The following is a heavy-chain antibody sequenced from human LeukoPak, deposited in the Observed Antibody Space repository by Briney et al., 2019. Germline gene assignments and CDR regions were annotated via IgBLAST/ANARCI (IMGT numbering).Heavy chain of an antibody. CDR2: INAGNGNT. CDR1: GYTFTSYA. CDR3: ARGYDSSGYYLDY. D-gene: IGHD3-22*01. V-gene: IGHV1-3*03. J-gene: IGHJ4*02. Sequence: ASVKVSCKASGYTFTSYAIHWVRQAPGQRLEWMGWINAGNGNTKYSQEFQGRVTITRDTSASTAYMELSSLRAGDTAVYYCARGYDSSGYYLDYWGQGTLVTVSS.